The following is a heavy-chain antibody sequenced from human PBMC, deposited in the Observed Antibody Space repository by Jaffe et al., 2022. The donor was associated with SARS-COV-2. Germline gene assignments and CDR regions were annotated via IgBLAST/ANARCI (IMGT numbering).Heavy chain of an antibody. CDR3: AGGNGWEIGY. V-gene: IGHV3-7*04. CDR2: IREDGSEK. Sequence: EVQLVESGGGLVQPGGSLILSCAASGFTFSSHWMNWVRQAPGKGLEWVANIREDGSEKNYVDSVKGRFTISRDNAKNSLYLQMNSLRDDDAAVYYCAGGNGWEIGYWGQGTLVTVSS. J-gene: IGHJ4*02. D-gene: IGHD6-19*01. CDR1: GFTFSSHW.